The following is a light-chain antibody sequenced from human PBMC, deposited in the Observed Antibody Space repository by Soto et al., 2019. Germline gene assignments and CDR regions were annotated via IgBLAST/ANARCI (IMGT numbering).Light chain of an antibody. CDR3: SSYTSSSTLVV. J-gene: IGLJ2*01. Sequence: QSALTQPASVSGSPGQSITISCTGSSSDVGGYKLVSWYQQHPGKAPKLIIYEVTKRPSGVSNRFSGSKSGNTASLTISGLQAEDEADYYCSSYTSSSTLVVFGGGTKLTVL. V-gene: IGLV2-14*02. CDR2: EVT. CDR1: SSDVGGYKL.